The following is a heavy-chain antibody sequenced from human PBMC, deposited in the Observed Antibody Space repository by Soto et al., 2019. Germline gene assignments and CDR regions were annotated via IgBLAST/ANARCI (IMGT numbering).Heavy chain of an antibody. CDR3: ARESYGSGSYDGMDV. CDR2: TYYRSKWYN. CDR1: GDSVSSNNAA. D-gene: IGHD3-10*01. J-gene: IGHJ6*02. V-gene: IGHV6-1*01. Sequence: PSETHSLTCVISGDSVSSNNAAWNWIRQSPSRGLEWLGRTYYRSKWYNDYAVSVKSRIDINPDTSKNQFSLQLNSVSPEDTAMYYCARESYGSGSYDGMDVWGQGTTVTVSS.